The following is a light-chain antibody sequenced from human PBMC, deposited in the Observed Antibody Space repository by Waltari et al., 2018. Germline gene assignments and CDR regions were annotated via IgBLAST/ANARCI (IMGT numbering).Light chain of an antibody. Sequence: QSALTQPPSASGSLGQSVTISCTGTNNDVGAYQYVSWYQQYPGKAPKLLIYDVTKRPAGFSVRFSGSKSGRTASLTVSGRQPEDEAIYSCCSYAGADSLLFGGGTKLTVL. CDR1: NNDVGAYQY. V-gene: IGLV2-8*01. CDR3: CSYAGADSLL. J-gene: IGLJ3*02. CDR2: DVT.